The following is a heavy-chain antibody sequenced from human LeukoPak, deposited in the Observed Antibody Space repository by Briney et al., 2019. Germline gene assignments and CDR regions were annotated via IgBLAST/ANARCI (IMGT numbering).Heavy chain of an antibody. CDR3: ARVVGMTTVDY. Sequence: GGSLRLSCAASGFTFSSYTMNWVRQAPGKGLEWVSYIDLSGSTLYYVDSVKGRFTISRDNAKNSLYLQMNSLRAEDTAVYYCARVVGMTTVDYWGQGTLVTVSS. CDR2: IDLSGSTL. D-gene: IGHD4-17*01. J-gene: IGHJ4*02. V-gene: IGHV3-48*04. CDR1: GFTFSSYT.